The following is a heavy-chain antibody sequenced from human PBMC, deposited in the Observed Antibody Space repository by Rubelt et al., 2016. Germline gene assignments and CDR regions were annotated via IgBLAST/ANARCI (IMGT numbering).Heavy chain of an antibody. CDR2: ISSSSSYI. D-gene: IGHD6-19*01. CDR1: GFTFSSYS. V-gene: IGHV3-21*02. J-gene: IGHJ4*02. CDR3: ARGLSIAVAATPDY. Sequence: QLVESGGGLVKPGGSLRLSCAVSGFTFSSYSMNWVRQAPGKGLEWVSSISSSSSYINYADSVKGRFTISRDNAKNSLYLQMNSLRAGDTAVDYGARGLSIAVAATPDYWGQGTLVTVSS.